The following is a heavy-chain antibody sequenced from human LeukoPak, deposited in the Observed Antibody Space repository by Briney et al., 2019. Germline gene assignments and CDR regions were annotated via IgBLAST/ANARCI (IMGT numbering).Heavy chain of an antibody. CDR1: GGSFSGYY. V-gene: IGHV4-34*01. CDR3: ARVAGLRYFDWLFTQYYFDY. Sequence: SETLSLTCAVYGGSFSGYYWNWIRQPPGKGLEWIGEINHSGSTNYNPSLKSRVTISVDTSKNQFSLKLSSVTAADTAVYYCARVAGLRYFDWLFTQYYFDYWGQGTLVTVSS. J-gene: IGHJ4*02. D-gene: IGHD3-9*01. CDR2: INHSGST.